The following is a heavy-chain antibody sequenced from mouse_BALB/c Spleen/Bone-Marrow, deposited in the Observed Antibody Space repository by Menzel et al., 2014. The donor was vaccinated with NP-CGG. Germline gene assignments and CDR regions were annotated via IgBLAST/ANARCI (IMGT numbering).Heavy chain of an antibody. CDR3: AREDYGYGAMDY. CDR2: IDTSDSYT. CDR1: GYTFTDYW. V-gene: IGHV1-69*01. D-gene: IGHD2-2*01. Sequence: QVQLQQSGAELVMPGASVKMSCKASGYTFTDYWMHWVKQRPGQGLEGIGAIDTSDSYTSYNQKFKGKATLTVDESSSTAYMQLSSLTSEDSAVYYCAREDYGYGAMDYWGQGTSVTVSS. J-gene: IGHJ4*01.